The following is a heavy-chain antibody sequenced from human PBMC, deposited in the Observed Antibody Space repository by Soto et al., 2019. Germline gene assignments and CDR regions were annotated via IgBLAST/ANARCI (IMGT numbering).Heavy chain of an antibody. CDR2: IYYSGST. Sequence: NPSETLSLTCTVSGGSISSYYWSWIRQPPGKGLEWIGYIYYSGSTNYNPSLKSRVTISVDTSKNQFSLKLSSVTAADTAVYYCARGIIIVGATSWFDPWGQGTLVTVSS. D-gene: IGHD1-26*01. CDR1: GGSISSYY. J-gene: IGHJ5*02. CDR3: ARGIIIVGATSWFDP. V-gene: IGHV4-59*01.